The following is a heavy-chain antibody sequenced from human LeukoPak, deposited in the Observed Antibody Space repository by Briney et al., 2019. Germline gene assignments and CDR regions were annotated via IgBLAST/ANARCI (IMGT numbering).Heavy chain of an antibody. V-gene: IGHV3-74*01. CDR3: ARGDGYGMDV. J-gene: IGHJ6*02. CDR2: IKSDGSST. Sequence: GGSLRLSCAVSGFTFSSYWMHWVRQAPGKGLVWVSRIKSDGSSTSYADSVKGRFTISRDNAKNTLYLQMNSLRAEDTAVYYCARGDGYGMDVWGQGTTITVSS. D-gene: IGHD5-24*01. CDR1: GFTFSSYW.